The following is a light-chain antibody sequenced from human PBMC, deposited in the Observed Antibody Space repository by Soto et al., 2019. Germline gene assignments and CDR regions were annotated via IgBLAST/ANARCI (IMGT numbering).Light chain of an antibody. Sequence: ESVLTQSPGTLSLSPGERVTLSCRASQSVSSSSLAWDQQKPGHAPRLLIYGASTRATGIPARFSGSGSGTEFTLTISSLQSEDFAVYYCQQYNNWRRTFGQGTKVDI. CDR3: QQYNNWRRT. V-gene: IGKV3-15*01. J-gene: IGKJ1*01. CDR2: GAS. CDR1: QSVSSS.